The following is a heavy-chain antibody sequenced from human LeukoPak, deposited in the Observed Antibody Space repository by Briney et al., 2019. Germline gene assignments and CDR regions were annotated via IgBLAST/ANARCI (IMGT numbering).Heavy chain of an antibody. CDR3: ARADRYYDVFTGKMGDY. CDR1: GFTFSSYN. D-gene: IGHD3-9*01. J-gene: IGHJ4*02. V-gene: IGHV3-48*01. CDR2: ITSSSSTI. Sequence: GGSLRLSCAAFGFTFSSYNMNWVRQAPGKGLEWVSYITSSSSTIYYADSVKGRFTISRDNAKNSLYLQMNSLRAEDTAVYYCARADRYYDVFTGKMGDYWGQGTLVTVSS.